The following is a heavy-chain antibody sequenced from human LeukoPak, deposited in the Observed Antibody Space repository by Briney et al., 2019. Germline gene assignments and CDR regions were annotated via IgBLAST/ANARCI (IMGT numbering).Heavy chain of an antibody. CDR2: ISWNSGSI. V-gene: IGHV3-9*01. J-gene: IGHJ4*02. CDR3: AKATYSSSSFNYFDY. CDR1: GFTFDDYA. D-gene: IGHD6-6*01. Sequence: GGSLRLSCAASGFTFDDYAMHWLRQAPGKGLEWVSGISWNSGSIGYADSVKGRFTISRDNAKNSLYLQMNSLRAEDTALYYCAKATYSSSSFNYFDYWGQGTLVTVSS.